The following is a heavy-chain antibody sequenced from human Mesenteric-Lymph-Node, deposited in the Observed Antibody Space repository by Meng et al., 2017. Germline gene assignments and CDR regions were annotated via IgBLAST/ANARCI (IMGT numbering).Heavy chain of an antibody. CDR3: AKSRDGHFHGLS. Sequence: VELVGVWGGSRQQCRSRRLSCAWSGFTWGSYGMYWVRQAPGKGLDWLAVILYDGANPIYADSGKGRLTICRDISQNTLYLKMNTLRAEDTGIYYCAKSRDGHFHGLSWGQGTLVTVSS. CDR2: ILYDGANP. D-gene: IGHD5-24*01. CDR1: GFTWGSYG. V-gene: IGHV3-33*06. J-gene: IGHJ5*02.